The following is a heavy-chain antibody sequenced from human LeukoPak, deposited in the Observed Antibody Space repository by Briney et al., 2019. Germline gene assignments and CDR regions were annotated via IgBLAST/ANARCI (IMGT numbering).Heavy chain of an antibody. V-gene: IGHV3-48*03. CDR1: GFTFSSYE. J-gene: IGHJ4*02. D-gene: IGHD1-26*01. Sequence: GGSLRLSCAASGFTFSSYEMNWVRQAPGKGLEWVSYISSSGSTIYYADSVKGRFAISRDNAKNSLYLQMNSLRAEDTAVYYCARSLGSYYFDYWSQGTLVTVSS. CDR3: ARSLGSYYFDY. CDR2: ISSSGSTI.